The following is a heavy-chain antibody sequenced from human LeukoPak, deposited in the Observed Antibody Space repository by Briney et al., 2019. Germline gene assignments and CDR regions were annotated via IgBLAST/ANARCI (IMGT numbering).Heavy chain of an antibody. CDR1: GFTFASYA. D-gene: IGHD3-10*01. CDR3: AKDLGGEGGSGFPGY. CDR2: ISGSGSDT. V-gene: IGHV3-23*01. J-gene: IGHJ4*02. Sequence: GGSLRLSCAASGFTFASYAMSWVRQVPGKGLEWVSAISGSGSDTYYADSVTGRFTISRDNSKSTLYLQMNSLRAEDTAIYYCAKDLGGEGGSGFPGYWSRGTLVTVSS.